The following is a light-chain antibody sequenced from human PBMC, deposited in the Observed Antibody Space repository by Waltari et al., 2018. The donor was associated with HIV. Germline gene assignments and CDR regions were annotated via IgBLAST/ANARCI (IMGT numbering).Light chain of an antibody. CDR1: QSISSY. V-gene: IGKV1-39*01. CDR2: AAS. J-gene: IGKJ4*01. Sequence: DIQMTQSTSSLSASVGHSVTITCRASQSISSYLNWYPQKPGKAPKLLIYAASSLQSGVPSRFSGSGSGTDFTLTISSLQPEDFATYYCQQSYSTPLTFGGGTKVEIK. CDR3: QQSYSTPLT.